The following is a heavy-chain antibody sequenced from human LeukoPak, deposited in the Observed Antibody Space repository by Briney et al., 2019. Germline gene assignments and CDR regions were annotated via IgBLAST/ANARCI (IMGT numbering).Heavy chain of an antibody. CDR3: ARDVTSRLYYYYYYMDV. CDR2: IYTSGST. V-gene: IGHV4-4*07. CDR1: GGSISSYY. J-gene: IGHJ6*03. D-gene: IGHD4-17*01. Sequence: PSETLSLTCTVSGGSISSYYWSWIRQPAGKGLEWIGRIYTSGSTNYNPSLKSRVTMSVDTSKNQFSLKLSSVTAADTAVYYCARDVTSRLYYYYYYMDVWGKGTTVTVSS.